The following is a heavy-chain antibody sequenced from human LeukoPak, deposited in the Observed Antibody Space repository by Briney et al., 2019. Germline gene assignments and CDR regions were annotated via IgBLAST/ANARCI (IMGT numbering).Heavy chain of an antibody. J-gene: IGHJ6*02. V-gene: IGHV3-7*05. CDR1: GFTFSNYW. CDR2: IKQDGSET. CDR3: ARDPYSSSWSYGMDV. Sequence: PGGSLRLSCTASGFTFSNYWMSWVRQTPAKGLEWVANIKQDGSETVYVDSVKGRFTISRDNAQSSLYLQMNSLRAEETAVYYCARDPYSSSWSYGMDVWGQGTAVTVSS. D-gene: IGHD6-13*01.